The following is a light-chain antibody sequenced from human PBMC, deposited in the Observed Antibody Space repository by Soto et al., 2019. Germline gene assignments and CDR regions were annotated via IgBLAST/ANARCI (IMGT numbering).Light chain of an antibody. CDR2: DVR. J-gene: IGLJ1*01. CDR1: SSDVGGYNY. V-gene: IGLV2-14*01. CDR3: TSYTSSSTLYV. Sequence: VLTQPASVSGSPGQSITISCTGTSSDVGGYNYVSWYQQHPGKAPKLMIYDVRNRASGASNRFSGSKSGNTASLTISGLQAEDEADYYCTSYTSSSTLYVFGTGTKVTVL.